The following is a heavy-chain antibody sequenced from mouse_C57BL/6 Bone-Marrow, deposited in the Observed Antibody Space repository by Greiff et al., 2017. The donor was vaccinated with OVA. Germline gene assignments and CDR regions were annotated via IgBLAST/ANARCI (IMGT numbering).Heavy chain of an antibody. V-gene: IGHV14-3*01. Sequence: VQLQQPVAELVRPGASVKLSCTASGFNFKNYYMHWVKQRPEQGLEWIGRIYPANGNTKYAPKFQDKATITANTASNTAYLQLISQTSEDTAIYYCALPTALVAKYYAMDYWGQGTSVTVSS. D-gene: IGHD1-1*01. CDR3: ALPTALVAKYYAMDY. CDR1: GFNFKNYY. J-gene: IGHJ4*01. CDR2: IYPANGNT.